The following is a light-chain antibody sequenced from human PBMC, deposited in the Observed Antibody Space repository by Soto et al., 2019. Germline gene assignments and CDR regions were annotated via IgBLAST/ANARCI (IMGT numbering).Light chain of an antibody. CDR2: DNT. V-gene: IGLV1-40*01. CDR3: QSYDTSPV. J-gene: IGLJ2*01. CDR1: SSNIGAGYD. Sequence: QSVLTQPPSVSGAPGQRVTISCTGSSSNIGAGYDVHWYQQLPGTAPKLLIYDNTKRPSGVPDRFSGSKSGTSASLAITGLQAEDEAYYFCQSYDTSPVFGGGTKLTVL.